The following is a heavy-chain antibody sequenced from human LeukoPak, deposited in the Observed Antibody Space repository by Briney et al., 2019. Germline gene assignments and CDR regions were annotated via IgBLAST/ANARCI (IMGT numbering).Heavy chain of an antibody. CDR2: TYYRSKWYN. CDR3: ARDRWANWNYVDY. D-gene: IGHD1-20*01. V-gene: IGHV6-1*01. J-gene: IGHJ4*02. CDR1: GVSVSSNSAA. Sequence: SQTLSLTCAISGVSVSSNSAAWNWKRQSPSRDLEWLGRTYYRSKWYNDYAVSVKSRITINPDTSKNQFYLQLNSVTPEDTTVYYCARDRWANWNYVDYWGQGTLVTVSS.